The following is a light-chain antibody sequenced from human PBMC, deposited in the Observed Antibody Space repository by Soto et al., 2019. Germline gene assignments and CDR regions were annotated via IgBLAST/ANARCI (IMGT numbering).Light chain of an antibody. CDR3: QQSYSTPRT. CDR1: ESISSY. V-gene: IGKV1-39*01. CDR2: GAS. Sequence: DIQMTQSPSSLSASVGDRVTITCRASESISSYLNWYQQKPGKAPKLLIYGASSLQSGVPSRFSGSGSGTDFTLTISSLQPEDFATYYSQQSYSTPRTFGQGTKVEIK. J-gene: IGKJ1*01.